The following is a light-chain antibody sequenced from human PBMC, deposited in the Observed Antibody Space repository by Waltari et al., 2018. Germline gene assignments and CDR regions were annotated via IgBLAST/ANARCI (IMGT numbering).Light chain of an antibody. J-gene: IGLJ3*02. CDR3: QMWDTSSDVGV. CDR1: NIGSTS. Sequence: SYALTQPPSVSMAPGETAKISCGGHNIGSTSLHWYQQRPGQAPVLVMQYDDDRPSGIPERFSGSKSGNTATLTINRVAAGDEADYYCQMWDTSSDVGVFGGGTKLTVL. CDR2: YDD. V-gene: IGLV3-21*04.